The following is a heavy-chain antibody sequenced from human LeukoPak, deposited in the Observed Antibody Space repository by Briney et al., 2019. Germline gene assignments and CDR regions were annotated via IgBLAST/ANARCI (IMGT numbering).Heavy chain of an antibody. D-gene: IGHD3-10*01. CDR1: GFTFSSYG. J-gene: IGHJ4*02. V-gene: IGHV3-30*18. Sequence: GGSLRLSCAASGFTFSSYGMHWVRQAPGKGLEWVAVISYDGSNKYYADSVKGRFTISRDNSKNTLYLQMNSLRAEDTAVYCCAKDRYYYGSGSYSDFDYWGQGTLVTVSS. CDR3: AKDRYYYGSGSYSDFDY. CDR2: ISYDGSNK.